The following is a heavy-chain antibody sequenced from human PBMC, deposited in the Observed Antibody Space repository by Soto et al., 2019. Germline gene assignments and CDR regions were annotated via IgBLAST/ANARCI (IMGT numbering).Heavy chain of an antibody. V-gene: IGHV5-10-1*04. CDR1: GYSFTNFW. CDR2: IDPSDSYT. Sequence: GESLKISCETSGYSFTNFWISWVRQMPGKGLEWMGRIDPSDSYTRYSPSFQGQVTISADKSISTAYLQWSSLKASDTAMYYCARGYCSSTSCHRPTYYYYYYGMDVCGQGTTVTVSS. D-gene: IGHD2-2*01. CDR3: ARGYCSSTSCHRPTYYYYYYGMDV. J-gene: IGHJ6*02.